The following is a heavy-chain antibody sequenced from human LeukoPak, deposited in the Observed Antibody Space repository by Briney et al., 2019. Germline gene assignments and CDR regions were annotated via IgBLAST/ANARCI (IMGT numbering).Heavy chain of an antibody. CDR3: ARGSIVGATFDYFDY. J-gene: IGHJ4*02. CDR2: IITDSGNT. V-gene: IGHV1-18*01. CDR1: GYTFTSYG. Sequence: ASVKVSCKASGYTFTSYGISWVRQAPGQGLEWMVWIITDSGNTNYAQKFQGRVTLTTDTSTSTVYMDLRSLRSDDTAVYYCARGSIVGATFDYFDYWGQGTLVTVSS. D-gene: IGHD1-26*01.